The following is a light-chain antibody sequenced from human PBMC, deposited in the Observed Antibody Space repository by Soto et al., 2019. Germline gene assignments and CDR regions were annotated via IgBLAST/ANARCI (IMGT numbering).Light chain of an antibody. Sequence: EIVLTQSPGTLSLSPGETVTLSCRASQSISSNYVAWFQHKPGQAPRLLIYGASSRAPGIPERFSGSGSGTDFSLTINRLKPEDSAVFYCQQYGYPQLTFGGGTKVEIK. CDR1: QSISSNY. V-gene: IGKV3-20*01. CDR3: QQYGYPQLT. CDR2: GAS. J-gene: IGKJ4*01.